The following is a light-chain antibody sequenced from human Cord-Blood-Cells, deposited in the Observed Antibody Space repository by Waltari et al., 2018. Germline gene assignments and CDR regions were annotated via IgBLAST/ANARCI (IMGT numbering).Light chain of an antibody. J-gene: IGLJ1*01. Sequence: SALTQTASVSGSPGHSITTSCTGTSSDVGGYYCVSWYQQHPGKARQLMIYDVSNRPSGVSNRFAGSKSGNTASLTISGLQAEDEADYYCSSYTSSSTPYVFGTGTKVTVL. V-gene: IGLV2-14*03. CDR3: SSYTSSSTPYV. CDR2: DVS. CDR1: SSDVGGYYC.